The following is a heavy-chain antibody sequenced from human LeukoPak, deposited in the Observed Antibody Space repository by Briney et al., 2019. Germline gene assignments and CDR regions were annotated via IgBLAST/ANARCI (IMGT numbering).Heavy chain of an antibody. J-gene: IGHJ4*02. Sequence: GGSLRLSCAASGFTFSSYAMSWVRQAPGKGLEWVSAISGSGGSTYYADSVKGRFTISRDNSKNTLYLQMNSLRAEDTAVYYCARDGVVVAATPPYYFDYWGQGTLVTVPS. V-gene: IGHV3-23*01. D-gene: IGHD2-15*01. CDR3: ARDGVVVAATPPYYFDY. CDR1: GFTFSSYA. CDR2: ISGSGGST.